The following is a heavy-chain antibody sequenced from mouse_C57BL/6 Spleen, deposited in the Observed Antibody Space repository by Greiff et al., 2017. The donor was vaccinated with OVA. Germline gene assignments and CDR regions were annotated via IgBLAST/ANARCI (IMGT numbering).Heavy chain of an antibody. J-gene: IGHJ2*01. CDR1: GYAFSSSW. CDR3: ARSHYYCSSLWYLDY. CDR2: IYPGDGDT. D-gene: IGHD1-1*01. Sequence: VQLQQSGPELVKPGASVKISCKASGYAFSSSWMNWVKQRPGKGLEWIGRIYPGDGDTNYNGKFKGKATLTADKSSSTAYMQLSSLTSEDSAVYFCARSHYYCSSLWYLDYWGQGTTLTVSS. V-gene: IGHV1-82*01.